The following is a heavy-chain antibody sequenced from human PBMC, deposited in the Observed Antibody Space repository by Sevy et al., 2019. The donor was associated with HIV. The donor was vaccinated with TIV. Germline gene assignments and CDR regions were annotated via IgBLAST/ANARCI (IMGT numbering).Heavy chain of an antibody. D-gene: IGHD1-26*01. CDR1: GGSISSGGYY. CDR3: ARVPTIMGGFDP. V-gene: IGHV4-31*03. CDR2: IYYSGST. J-gene: IGHJ5*02. Sequence: SETLSLTCTVSGGSISSGGYYWSWIRQHPGKGLEWIGYIYYSGSTYYNPSLKSRVTISVDTSKNQFSLKLSSVTAADTAVYYCARVPTIMGGFDPWGQGTLVTVSS.